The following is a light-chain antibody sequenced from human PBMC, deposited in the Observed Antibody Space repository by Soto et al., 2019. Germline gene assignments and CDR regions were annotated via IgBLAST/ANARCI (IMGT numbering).Light chain of an antibody. CDR1: SGSVSTNYY. Sequence: QTVVTQEPSFSVSPGGTVTLTCGLSSGSVSTNYYPSWYQQTPGQSPRTLIYSTDIRSSGVPDRFSGSILGNKAALTITGAQADDESGYFCVLHMGSGIPPVFGGGTKLTVL. CDR3: VLHMGSGIPPV. CDR2: STD. V-gene: IGLV8-61*01. J-gene: IGLJ3*02.